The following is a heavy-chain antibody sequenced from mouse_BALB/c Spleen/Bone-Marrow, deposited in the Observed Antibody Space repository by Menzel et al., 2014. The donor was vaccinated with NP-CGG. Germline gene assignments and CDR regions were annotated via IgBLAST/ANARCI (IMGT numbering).Heavy chain of an antibody. CDR2: IYPGDDTT. J-gene: IGHJ4*01. CDR1: GYTFTSYD. V-gene: IGHV1S33*01. Sequence: LEESGALVKISCKASGYTFTSYDINWVKQRPGQGLEWIGWIYPGDDTTKYNEKFKGKATLTADKSSSTAYMQLSSLTSENSAVYFCARGGGYAMDYWGQGTSVTVSS. D-gene: IGHD2-3*01. CDR3: ARGGGYAMDY.